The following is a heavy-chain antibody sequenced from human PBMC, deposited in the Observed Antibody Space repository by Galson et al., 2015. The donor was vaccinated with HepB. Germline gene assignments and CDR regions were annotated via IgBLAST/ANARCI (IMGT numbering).Heavy chain of an antibody. V-gene: IGHV3-7*03. Sequence: SLRLSCAASGFTFSSYRMSWVRQAPGKGLEWVANIKQDGSEKNYVDSVKGRFTISRDNAKNSLYLQMNSLRAEDTAVYYCARGRTRDDAFDIWGQGTMVTVSS. CDR2: IKQDGSEK. D-gene: IGHD1-1*01. CDR1: GFTFSSYR. J-gene: IGHJ3*02. CDR3: ARGRTRDDAFDI.